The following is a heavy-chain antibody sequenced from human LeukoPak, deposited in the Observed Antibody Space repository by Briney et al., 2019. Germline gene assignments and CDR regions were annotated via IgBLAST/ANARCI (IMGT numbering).Heavy chain of an antibody. CDR2: IRQDGDTK. Sequence: GGSLRLSCAASGFSFNAYWMTWVRQAPGKGPEWVANIRQDGDTKYYVDSVKGRFTISRDNAMNSLYLQMNSLRAEDTAIYYCARSLPYGTTWYGRSDFWGQGTLVTVSS. CDR3: ARSLPYGTTWYGRSDF. D-gene: IGHD6-13*01. CDR1: GFSFNAYW. V-gene: IGHV3-7*03. J-gene: IGHJ4*02.